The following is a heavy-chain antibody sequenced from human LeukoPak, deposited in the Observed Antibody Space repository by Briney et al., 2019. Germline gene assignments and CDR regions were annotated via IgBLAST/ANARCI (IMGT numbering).Heavy chain of an antibody. V-gene: IGHV3-21*01. D-gene: IGHD6-25*01. CDR3: ARDHGFWYFDL. CDR2: ISSSSSYI. J-gene: IGHJ2*01. CDR1: GFTFSSYW. Sequence: GGSLRLSCAASGFTFSSYWMHWVRQAPGKGLEWVSSISSSSSYIYYADSVKGRFTISRDNAKNSLYLQMNSLRAEDTAVYYCARDHGFWYFDLWGRGTLVTVSS.